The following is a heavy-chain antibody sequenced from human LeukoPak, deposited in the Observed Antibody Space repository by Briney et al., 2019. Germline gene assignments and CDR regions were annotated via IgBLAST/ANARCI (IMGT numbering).Heavy chain of an antibody. D-gene: IGHD1-26*01. CDR3: ARSLSGSYFRLFDY. CDR1: GYNFTSYW. Sequence: GESLQISCKGSGYNFTSYWIGWVRPLPGKGLEWMGIIYPGDSDTRYSPSFQGQVTISADKSISTAYLQWSSLKASDTAMYYCARSLSGSYFRLFDYWGQGTLVTVSS. V-gene: IGHV5-51*01. CDR2: IYPGDSDT. J-gene: IGHJ4*02.